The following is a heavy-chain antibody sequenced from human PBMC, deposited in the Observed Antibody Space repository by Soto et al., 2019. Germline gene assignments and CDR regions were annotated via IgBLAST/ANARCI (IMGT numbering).Heavy chain of an antibody. J-gene: IGHJ4*02. D-gene: IGHD1-26*01. V-gene: IGHV3-72*01. CDR2: TRNKASGYIT. CDR3: ASDLSGSDIVY. CDR1: GFIFSDHL. Sequence: EVQLVESGGGLVQPGGSLRLSCAASGFIFSDHLMDWVRQSPRKGLEWVGRTRNKASGYITQYAASVKGRFTISRDESQNLLYLQMSSLRTEDTAVYYCASDLSGSDIVYWGQGTLVTVSS.